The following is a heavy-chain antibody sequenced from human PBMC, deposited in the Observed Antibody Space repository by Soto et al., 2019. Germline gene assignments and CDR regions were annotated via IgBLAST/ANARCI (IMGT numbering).Heavy chain of an antibody. J-gene: IGHJ6*02. Sequence: QVQLVQSGAEVKKPGSSVKVSCTASGGTFSSYAISWVRQAPGHGLEWMGGIIPIFGTANYAQKFQGRVTITEDESTSTAYMELSRLRSEDTAVYYFARPLYDDFWSGYRTIYYYYGMDVWGQGPTVTVSS. D-gene: IGHD3-3*01. CDR3: ARPLYDDFWSGYRTIYYYYGMDV. CDR1: GGTFSSYA. V-gene: IGHV1-69*12. CDR2: IIPIFGTA.